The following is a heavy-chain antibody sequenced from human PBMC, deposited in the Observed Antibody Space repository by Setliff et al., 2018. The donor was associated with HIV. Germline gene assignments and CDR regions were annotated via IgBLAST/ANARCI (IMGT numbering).Heavy chain of an antibody. CDR1: GYSFTSHW. V-gene: IGHV5-51*01. J-gene: IGHJ3*02. Sequence: GESPKISCKASGYSFTSHWIGWVRQMPGKGLEWMGIIYPPDSDTTYSPSFRGQVTISADKSINTAYLHWSRLKASDTAIYFCARLPFGSSDAFDIWGQGTVVTVSS. CDR3: ARLPFGSSDAFDI. D-gene: IGHD6-6*01. CDR2: IYPPDSDT.